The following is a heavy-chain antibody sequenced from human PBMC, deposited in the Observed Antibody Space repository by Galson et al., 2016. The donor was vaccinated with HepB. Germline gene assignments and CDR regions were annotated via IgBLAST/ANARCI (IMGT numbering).Heavy chain of an antibody. Sequence: SLRLSCAASAFTFSSYAMTWVRQAPGNGLEWVSGISASGAVTYHADSVKGRFTISRDNSKNTLHLQMNSLRVEDTAVYYCAKSYSTAYYSAWDYWGQGTLVTVSS. V-gene: IGHV3-23*01. J-gene: IGHJ4*02. D-gene: IGHD1-26*01. CDR1: AFTFSSYA. CDR2: ISASGAVT. CDR3: AKSYSTAYYSAWDY.